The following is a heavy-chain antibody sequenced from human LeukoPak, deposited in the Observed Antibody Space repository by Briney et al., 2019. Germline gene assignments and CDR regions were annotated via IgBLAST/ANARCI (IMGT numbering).Heavy chain of an antibody. CDR1: GGSISSSSYY. D-gene: IGHD4-17*01. V-gene: IGHV4-39*07. Sequence: PSETLSLTCTVSGGSISSSSYYWGWIRQPPGKGLEWIGSIYYSGSTYYNPSLKSRVTISVDTSKNQFSLKLSSVTAADTAVYYCARDLDTVTTGYNWFDPWGQGTLVTVSS. CDR3: ARDLDTVTTGYNWFDP. CDR2: IYYSGST. J-gene: IGHJ5*02.